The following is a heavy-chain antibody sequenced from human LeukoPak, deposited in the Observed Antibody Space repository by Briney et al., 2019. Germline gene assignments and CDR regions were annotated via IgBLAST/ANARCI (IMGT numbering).Heavy chain of an antibody. Sequence: SETLSLTCTLSGGSISSYYWSWIRQSPGKGLEWIGYLYYSGSTNYNPSLRSRVTISVDMSKNQFSLKLSSVTAADTAVYYCASRDSGSDYWGQGTLVTVSS. J-gene: IGHJ4*02. V-gene: IGHV4-59*01. CDR1: GGSISSYY. CDR3: ASRDSGSDY. CDR2: LYYSGST. D-gene: IGHD1-26*01.